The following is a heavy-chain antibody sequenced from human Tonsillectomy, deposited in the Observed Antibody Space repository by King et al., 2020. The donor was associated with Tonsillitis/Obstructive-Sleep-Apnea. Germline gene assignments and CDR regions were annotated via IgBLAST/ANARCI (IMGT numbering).Heavy chain of an antibody. CDR3: AKDLIIATSGTSGDAFDI. V-gene: IGHV3-9*01. CDR2: ISWNSGTI. J-gene: IGHJ3*02. Sequence: EVQLVESGGGLVQPGRSLRLSCAASGFTFDDFAMYWVRQAPGKGLEWVSGISWNSGTIHYGDSVKGRFTISRDNARDSLYLQMNSLRPEDTALYYCAKDLIIATSGTSGDAFDIWGQGTMVTVSS. CDR1: GFTFDDFA. D-gene: IGHD6-13*01.